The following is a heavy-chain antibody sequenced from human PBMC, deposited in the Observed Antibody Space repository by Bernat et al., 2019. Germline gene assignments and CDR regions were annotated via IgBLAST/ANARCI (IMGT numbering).Heavy chain of an antibody. CDR2: IYWDDNK. D-gene: IGHD2/OR15-2a*01. V-gene: IGHV2-5*02. CDR3: ARAPLLRSRVKDLGAFDI. Sequence: QITLKESGPTLVKPTQTLTLTCTFSGFSLSTSGVGVGWIRQPPGKAVEWLAVIYWDDNKRYSPSLNGRLSIMKDASKNQVVLTMTNIDPVDTATYYCARAPLLRSRVKDLGAFDIWGQGTMVAVSS. J-gene: IGHJ3*02. CDR1: GFSLSTSGVG.